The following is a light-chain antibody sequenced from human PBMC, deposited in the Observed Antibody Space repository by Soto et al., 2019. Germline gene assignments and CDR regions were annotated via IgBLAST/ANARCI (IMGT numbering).Light chain of an antibody. V-gene: IGKV1-39*01. J-gene: IGKJ2*01. CDR2: AAS. CDR1: QSISSY. Sequence: DIQMTQPPSSLSASVGDRVTITCRASQSISSYLNWYQQKPGKAPKLLIYAASSLQSGVPSRFSGSGSGTDFTLTISSLQPEDFATYYCQQSYSTPVGYNFGQGTKLEIK. CDR3: QQSYSTPVGYN.